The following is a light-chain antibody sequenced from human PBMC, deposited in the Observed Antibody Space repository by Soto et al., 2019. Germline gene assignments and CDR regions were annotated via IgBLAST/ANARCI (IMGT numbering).Light chain of an antibody. CDR3: SSYAGSSSV. V-gene: IGLV2-8*01. CDR1: SSDVGGYNY. Sequence: QSALAQPPSASVSPGQSVAISCTGTSSDVGGYNYVSWYQQHPGKAPKLMIYEVNKRPSGVPDRFSGSKSGNTASLTVSGLQAEDEADYYCSSYAGSSSVFGTGTKVTVL. J-gene: IGLJ1*01. CDR2: EVN.